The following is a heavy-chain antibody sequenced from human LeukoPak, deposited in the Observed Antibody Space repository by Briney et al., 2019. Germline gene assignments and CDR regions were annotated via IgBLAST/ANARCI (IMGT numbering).Heavy chain of an antibody. CDR1: GGTFSSYA. V-gene: IGHV1-2*02. D-gene: IGHD1-26*01. CDR2: INPNSGGT. J-gene: IGHJ4*02. CDR3: ARLFSARLFSGSTLYYLDY. Sequence: GASVNVSCTASGGTFSSYAISWVRQAPGQGLEWMGWINPNSGGTNYAQKFQGRVTMTRDTSISTAYIELSRLRSDDTAVYYCARLFSARLFSGSTLYYLDYCGQGALVTVSS.